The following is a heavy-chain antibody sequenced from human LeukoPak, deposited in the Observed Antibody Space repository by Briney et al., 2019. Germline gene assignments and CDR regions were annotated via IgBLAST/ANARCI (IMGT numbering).Heavy chain of an antibody. Sequence: GRSLRLSCAASGFTFGSYGMHWVRQAPGKGLEWVAAIWYDGSNTYYADSVKGRFTISRDNSKNTLYLQMNSLRDEDTAVYYCARDRTFYGCSSTSCYGEGLDYWGQGTLVTVSS. CDR1: GFTFGSYG. CDR3: ARDRTFYGCSSTSCYGEGLDY. J-gene: IGHJ4*02. CDR2: IWYDGSNT. V-gene: IGHV3-33*01. D-gene: IGHD2-2*01.